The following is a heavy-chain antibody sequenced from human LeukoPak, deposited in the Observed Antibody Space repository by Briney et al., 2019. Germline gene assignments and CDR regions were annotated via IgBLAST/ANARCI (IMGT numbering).Heavy chain of an antibody. Sequence: PGGSLRLSCAASGFTFSSYEMNWVRQAPGKGLEWVSYISSSGSTIYYADSVKGRFTISRDNAKNSLYLQMNSLRAEDTAVYYCARDREGVRQLPESNFDYWGQGTLVTVSS. D-gene: IGHD2-2*01. CDR2: ISSSGSTI. V-gene: IGHV3-48*03. J-gene: IGHJ4*02. CDR1: GFTFSSYE. CDR3: ARDREGVRQLPESNFDY.